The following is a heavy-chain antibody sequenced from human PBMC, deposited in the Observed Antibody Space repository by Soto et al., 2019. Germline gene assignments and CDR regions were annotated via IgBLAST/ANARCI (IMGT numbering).Heavy chain of an antibody. CDR3: ARDRPSDYSNYFLENWFDP. D-gene: IGHD4-4*01. CDR2: IYYSGST. J-gene: IGHJ5*02. V-gene: IGHV4-59*01. Sequence: PSETLSLTCTVSGGSISSYYWSWIRQPPGKGLEWIGYIYYSGSTNYNPSLKSRVTISVDTSKNQFSLKLSSVTAADTAVYYCARDRPSDYSNYFLENWFDPWGQGTLVTVSS. CDR1: GGSISSYY.